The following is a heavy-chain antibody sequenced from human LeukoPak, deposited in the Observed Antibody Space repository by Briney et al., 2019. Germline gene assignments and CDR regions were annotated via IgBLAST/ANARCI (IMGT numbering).Heavy chain of an antibody. CDR1: GGSISSYY. CDR2: IYYSGST. D-gene: IGHD2-15*01. V-gene: IGHV4-59*01. J-gene: IGHJ3*02. Sequence: ASETLSLTCTVSGGSISSYYWSWIRQPPGKGLEWIGYIYYSGSTNYNPSLKSRVTISVVTSKNQFSLKLSSVTAADTAVYYCARVGVAGTFDIWGQGTMVTVSS. CDR3: ARVGVAGTFDI.